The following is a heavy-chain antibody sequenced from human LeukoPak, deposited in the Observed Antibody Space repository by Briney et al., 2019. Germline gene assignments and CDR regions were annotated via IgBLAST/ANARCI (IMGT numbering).Heavy chain of an antibody. V-gene: IGHV3-23*01. J-gene: IGHJ4*02. CDR3: ATLAATTDY. D-gene: IGHD5-12*01. CDR2: ISASGGGT. Sequence: PGGSLRLSCAASGFTLSRYAMRSLRQAPGKGLEWVSSISASGGGTYYADSVKGRFTISRDTSKNTLYLQMNSLRAEDTAVYYCATLAATTDYWGQGTLVTVSS. CDR1: GFTLSRYA.